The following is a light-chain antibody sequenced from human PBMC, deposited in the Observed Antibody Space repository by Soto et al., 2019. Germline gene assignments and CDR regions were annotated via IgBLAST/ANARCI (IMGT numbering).Light chain of an antibody. CDR3: LQYHNLWA. V-gene: IGKV3-15*01. J-gene: IGKJ1*01. CDR1: QNIYYN. Sequence: ILMTQPPATVSVSPGESATLSCRASQNIYYNVAWYQHRPGQAPRLLIYRASTRAPGVPARFSGSGSGTEFTLTISSLQPEDFTAYSCLQYHNLWAFGQGTKVDIK. CDR2: RAS.